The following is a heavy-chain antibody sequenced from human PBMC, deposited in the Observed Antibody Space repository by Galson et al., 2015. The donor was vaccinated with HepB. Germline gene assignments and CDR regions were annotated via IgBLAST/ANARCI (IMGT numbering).Heavy chain of an antibody. V-gene: IGHV4-30-2*01. J-gene: IGHJ2*01. D-gene: IGHD6-13*01. CDR3: ARSYSSSWSYTYWYFDL. CDR2: IYHIGST. Sequence: TLSLTCAVSGGSISSGGYAWSWIRQPPGKGLEWIGFIYHIGSTYYNPSLNSRLTISVDRSKNQFSLKLSSVTAAYTAVYYCARSYSSSWSYTYWYFDLWGRGTLVTVSS. CDR1: GGSISSGGYA.